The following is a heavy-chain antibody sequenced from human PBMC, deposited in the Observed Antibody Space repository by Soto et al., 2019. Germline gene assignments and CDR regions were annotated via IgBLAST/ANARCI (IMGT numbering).Heavy chain of an antibody. Sequence: TGGSLRLSCAASGFTFSSYAMSWVRQAPGKGLEWVSTISGSGGNTYYADSVKGRFTISRDNSKNTLYLQMNSLRAEDTAVYYCAKDFGSSSGSPWFDPWGQGTLVTVS. D-gene: IGHD6-19*01. CDR2: ISGSGGNT. CDR3: AKDFGSSSGSPWFDP. J-gene: IGHJ5*02. V-gene: IGHV3-23*01. CDR1: GFTFSSYA.